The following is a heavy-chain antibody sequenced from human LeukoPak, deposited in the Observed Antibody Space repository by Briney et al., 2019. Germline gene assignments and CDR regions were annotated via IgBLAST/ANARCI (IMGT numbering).Heavy chain of an antibody. CDR2: INHSGST. Sequence: SETLSLTCAVYGGSFSGYYWSWIRQPPGRGLEWIGEINHSGSTNYNPSLKSRVTISVDTSKNQFSLKLSSVTAADTAVYYCARGPRMITIFGVVSSSYYFDYWGQGTLVTVSS. V-gene: IGHV4-34*01. D-gene: IGHD3-3*01. J-gene: IGHJ4*02. CDR1: GGSFSGYY. CDR3: ARGPRMITIFGVVSSSYYFDY.